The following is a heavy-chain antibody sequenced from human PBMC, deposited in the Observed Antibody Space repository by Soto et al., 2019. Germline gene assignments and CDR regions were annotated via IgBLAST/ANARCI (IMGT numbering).Heavy chain of an antibody. CDR1: GGSINGSSYF. V-gene: IGHV4-39*01. CDR3: ARHYSSGSRNWFDP. D-gene: IGHD6-19*01. CDR2: IYYSGST. J-gene: IGHJ5*02. Sequence: SETLSLTCSVSGGSINGSSYFWGWVRQPPGKGLEWIGSIYYSGSTYYNPSLRSRVTISVDTSKNQFSLKLSSVTAADTAVFYCARHYSSGSRNWFDPWGQGTLVIVSS.